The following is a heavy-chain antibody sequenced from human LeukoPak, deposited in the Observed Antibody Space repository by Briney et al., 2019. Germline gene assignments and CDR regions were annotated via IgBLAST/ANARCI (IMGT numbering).Heavy chain of an antibody. Sequence: PSETLSLTCAVSGYSISSGYYWGWIRQPPGKGQEWIGSIYHSGSTYYNPSLKSRVTISVDTSKNQFSLRLSSVTAADTAVYYCARVVSSSWYYSDYWGQGTLVTVSS. V-gene: IGHV4-38-2*01. CDR3: ARVVSSSWYYSDY. D-gene: IGHD6-13*01. CDR2: IYHSGST. CDR1: GYSISSGYY. J-gene: IGHJ4*02.